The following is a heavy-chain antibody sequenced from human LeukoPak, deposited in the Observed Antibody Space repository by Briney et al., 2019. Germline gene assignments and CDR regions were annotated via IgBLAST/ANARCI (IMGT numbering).Heavy chain of an antibody. J-gene: IGHJ4*02. CDR1: GFSFTTYW. D-gene: IGHD3-3*01. CDR3: ARVDFWSGHYYFDY. V-gene: IGHV3-21*04. CDR2: ISSSSSYI. Sequence: GGSLRLSCAASGFSFTTYWMGWVRQAPGKGLEWVSSISSSSSYIYYADSVKGRFTISRDNAKNSLYLQMNSLTAEDTAVYYCARVDFWSGHYYFDYWGQGTLVTVSS.